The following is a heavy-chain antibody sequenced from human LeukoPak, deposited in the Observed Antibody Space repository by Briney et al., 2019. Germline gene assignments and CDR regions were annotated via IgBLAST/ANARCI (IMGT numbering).Heavy chain of an antibody. J-gene: IGHJ4*02. CDR2: TKTVVSEI. CDR1: GFTFTSNW. V-gene: IGHV3-7*01. CDR3: VRGIEF. Sequence: SGGSLRLSCEPSGFTFTSNWMNWVNQAHGGGRGWLAKTKTVVSEIYYMNSGKGRLTISTDTATNSLCLQMSSERATDTAVYYCVRGIEFWGQGTLVTVSA.